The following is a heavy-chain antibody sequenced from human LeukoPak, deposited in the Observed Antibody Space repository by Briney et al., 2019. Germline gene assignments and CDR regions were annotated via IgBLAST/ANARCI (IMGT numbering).Heavy chain of an antibody. Sequence: PGGSLRLSCAASGFTFGNAWMSWARQAPGKGLEWVGRIKSKTDGGTTDYAAPVKGRFTISRDDSKNTLYVQMNSLRAEDTAVYYCAKAPSGSQTVWDAFDIWGQGTMVTVSS. J-gene: IGHJ3*02. CDR2: IKSKTDGGTT. D-gene: IGHD1-26*01. CDR3: AKAPSGSQTVWDAFDI. V-gene: IGHV3-15*01. CDR1: GFTFGNAW.